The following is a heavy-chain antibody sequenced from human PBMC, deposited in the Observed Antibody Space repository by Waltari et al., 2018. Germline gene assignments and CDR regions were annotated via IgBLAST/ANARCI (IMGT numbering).Heavy chain of an antibody. CDR3: ARDDSGAGGFDY. V-gene: IGHV3-21*01. J-gene: IGHJ4*02. CDR1: VFTSRSFS. D-gene: IGHD3-16*01. Sequence: EVQLVESGGGMVTPGGSLRLHCPASVFTSRSFSMNWVRQAPGKGLEWVSSISSSSSYIYYADSVKGRFTISRDNAKNSLYLQMNSLRAEDTAVYYCARDDSGAGGFDYWGQGTLVTVSS. CDR2: ISSSSSYI.